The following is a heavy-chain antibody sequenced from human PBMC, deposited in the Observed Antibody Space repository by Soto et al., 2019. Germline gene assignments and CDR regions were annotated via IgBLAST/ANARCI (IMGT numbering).Heavy chain of an antibody. V-gene: IGHV3-23*01. CDR3: AKDLSEPSTIFGVVITKTRNNWFDP. Sequence: GGSLRLSCAASGFTFSSYAMSWVRQAPGKGLEWVSAISGSGGSTYYADSVKGRFTISRDNSKNTLYLQMNSLRAEDTAVYYCAKDLSEPSTIFGVVITKTRNNWFDPWGQGTLVTVSS. CDR1: GFTFSSYA. J-gene: IGHJ5*02. CDR2: ISGSGGST. D-gene: IGHD3-3*01.